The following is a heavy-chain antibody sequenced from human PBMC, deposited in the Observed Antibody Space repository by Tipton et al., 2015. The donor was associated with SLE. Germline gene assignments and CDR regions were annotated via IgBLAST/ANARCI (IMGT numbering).Heavy chain of an antibody. CDR2: INHSGST. J-gene: IGHJ4*02. CDR1: GGSISSSNC. V-gene: IGHV4-4*02. CDR3: ARGEQQLVRALDY. Sequence: TLSLTCAVSGGSISSSNCWSWVRQPPGKGLEWIGEINHSGSTNYNPSLKSRVTISVDTSKNQFSLKLSSVTAADTAVYYCARGEQQLVRALDYWGQGTLVTVSS. D-gene: IGHD6-13*01.